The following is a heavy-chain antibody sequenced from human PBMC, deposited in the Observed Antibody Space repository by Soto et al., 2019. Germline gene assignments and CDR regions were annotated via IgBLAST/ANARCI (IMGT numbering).Heavy chain of an antibody. V-gene: IGHV4-59*08. Sequence: SETLSLTCTVSGCSISSYYWSWIRQPPGKGLEWIGYIYYSGSTNYNPSLKSRVTISVDTSKNQFSLKLSSVTAADTAVYYCARLSAQWLDAFDIWGQGTMVTVSS. J-gene: IGHJ3*02. D-gene: IGHD6-19*01. CDR2: IYYSGST. CDR3: ARLSAQWLDAFDI. CDR1: GCSISSYY.